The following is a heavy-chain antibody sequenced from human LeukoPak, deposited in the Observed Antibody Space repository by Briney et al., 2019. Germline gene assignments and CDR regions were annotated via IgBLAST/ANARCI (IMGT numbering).Heavy chain of an antibody. CDR1: GGSISSSNW. J-gene: IGHJ4*01. CDR2: IYHSGST. D-gene: IGHD5-12*01. Sequence: PSETLSLTCAVSGGSISSSNWWSWVRQPPGKGLEWIGEIYHSGSTNYNPSLKSRVTMSVDTSKSQFSLRLGSVTAADTAVYYCARNSGGYLTDYFDYWGHGTLVTVSS. V-gene: IGHV4-4*02. CDR3: ARNSGGYLTDYFDY.